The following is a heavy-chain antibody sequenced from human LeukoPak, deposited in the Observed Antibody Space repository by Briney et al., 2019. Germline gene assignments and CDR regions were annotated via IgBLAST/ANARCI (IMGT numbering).Heavy chain of an antibody. CDR3: AREGSWYSFTNYYYYYMDV. D-gene: IGHD6-13*01. V-gene: IGHV3-20*04. J-gene: IGHJ6*03. Sequence: GGSLRLSCAASGFTFSSYSMNWVRQAPGKGLEWVSGINWNGGSTGYADSVKGRFTISRDNAKNSLYLQMNSLRAEDTALYYCAREGSWYSFTNYYYYYMDVWGKGTTVTVSS. CDR1: GFTFSSYS. CDR2: INWNGGST.